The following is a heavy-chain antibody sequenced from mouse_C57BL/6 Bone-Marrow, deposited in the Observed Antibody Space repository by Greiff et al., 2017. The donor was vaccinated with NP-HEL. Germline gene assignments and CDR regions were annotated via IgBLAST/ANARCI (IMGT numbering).Heavy chain of an antibody. J-gene: IGHJ3*01. CDR2: IYPGDGDT. D-gene: IGHD1-1*01. CDR3: ARWSLRGFAY. V-gene: IGHV1-82*01. Sequence: QVQLQQSGPELVKPGASVKISCKASGYAFSSSWMNWVKQRPGKGLEWIGRIYPGDGDTNYNGKSKGKATLTADKSSSTAYMQLSSLTSEDSAVYFCARWSLRGFAYWGQGTLVTVSA. CDR1: GYAFSSSW.